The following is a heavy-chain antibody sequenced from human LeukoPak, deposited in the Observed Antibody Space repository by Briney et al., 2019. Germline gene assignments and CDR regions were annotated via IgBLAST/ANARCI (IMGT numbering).Heavy chain of an antibody. J-gene: IGHJ4*02. D-gene: IGHD3-22*01. V-gene: IGHV3-23*01. Sequence: GGSLRLSCAASGFTFSSYWMSWVRQAPGKRLEWVSAIVGTGGRTYYADSVKGRFTISRDNSKNTLYLQINSLRAEDTAVYYCAKDTSGYPDQYFDYWGQGTLVSVSS. CDR2: IVGTGGRT. CDR1: GFTFSSYW. CDR3: AKDTSGYPDQYFDY.